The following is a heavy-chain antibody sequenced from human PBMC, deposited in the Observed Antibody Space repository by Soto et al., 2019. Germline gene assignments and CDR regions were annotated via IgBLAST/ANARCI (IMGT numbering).Heavy chain of an antibody. V-gene: IGHV3-30*18. CDR3: AKGTPRKQCGGRNPYLDY. Sequence: QVQLVESGGGVVQPGRSLRLSCAASGFTFSSYGMHWVRQAPGKGLEWVAVISYDGSNKYYADSVKGRFTISRDNSKNTLYLQMNSLRAEDTAVYYCAKGTPRKQCGGRNPYLDYWGQGTLVTVSS. D-gene: IGHD2-2*01. CDR2: ISYDGSNK. J-gene: IGHJ4*02. CDR1: GFTFSSYG.